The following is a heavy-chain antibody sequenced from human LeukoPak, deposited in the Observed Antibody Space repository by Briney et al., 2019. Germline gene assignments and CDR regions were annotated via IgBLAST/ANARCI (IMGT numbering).Heavy chain of an antibody. V-gene: IGHV4-59*12. CDR1: AGSISTYY. CDR3: ARVRYFDAKSYFDY. D-gene: IGHD3-9*01. CDR2: IYYSGST. J-gene: IGHJ4*02. Sequence: PSETLSLTCTVSAGSISTYYWSWIRQPPGKGLEWIGNIYYSGSTNYNPSFKSRITISVDTSKNQFSLKLSSVTAADTAVYYCARVRYFDAKSYFDYWGQGTLVTVSS.